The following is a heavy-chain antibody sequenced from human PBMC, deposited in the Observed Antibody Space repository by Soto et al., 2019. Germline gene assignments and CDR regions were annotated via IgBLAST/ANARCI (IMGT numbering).Heavy chain of an antibody. CDR2: ISGGGTGA. V-gene: IGHV3-23*01. D-gene: IGHD3-10*01. CDR1: GFTFSDHA. CDR3: AKGLSGHTH. Sequence: EVQLLESGGGLVQPGGSLRLSCTASGFTFSDHAMTWVRQAPGKGLEWLSGISGGGTGAYYADSVKGRFTVSRDNSNNTVFLQNGRLGVEGTAGYYCAKGLSGHTHWGQGTLVTVSS. J-gene: IGHJ4*02.